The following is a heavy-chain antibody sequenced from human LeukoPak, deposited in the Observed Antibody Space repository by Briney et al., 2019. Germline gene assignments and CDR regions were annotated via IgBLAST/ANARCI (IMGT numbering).Heavy chain of an antibody. V-gene: IGHV4-39*01. Sequence: PSETLSLTCTVSGGSISSNCYYWGWIRQPPGKGLEWIGSIYYSGSTYYNPSLKSRVTISVDTYKNQFSLKLSSVTAADTAVYYCARHRGYSYDSTDCYLDLWGSGTLVTVSS. D-gene: IGHD5-18*01. J-gene: IGHJ2*01. CDR3: ARHRGYSYDSTDCYLDL. CDR1: GGSISSNCYY. CDR2: IYYSGST.